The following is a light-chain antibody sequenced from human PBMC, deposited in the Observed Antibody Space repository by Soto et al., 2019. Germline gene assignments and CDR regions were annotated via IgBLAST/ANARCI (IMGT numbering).Light chain of an antibody. CDR1: PNISRS. J-gene: IGKJ5*01. CDR2: GTS. CDR3: QQRNNWPPIT. V-gene: IGKV3-15*01. Sequence: EIVVTQSPVNLSVSPGERATLSCMAIPNISRSLAWYQQKPGQGPSLLIYGTSTRAGGVPARFSGGGSGTEFTLTITSLQSEDFAVYYCQQRNNWPPITFGQGTRLENK.